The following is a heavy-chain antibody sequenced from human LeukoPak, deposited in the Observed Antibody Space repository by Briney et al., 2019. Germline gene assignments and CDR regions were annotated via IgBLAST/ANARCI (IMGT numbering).Heavy chain of an antibody. J-gene: IGHJ1*01. D-gene: IGHD6-13*01. CDR3: ARDSGATAAGR. CDR1: GFYFASYA. CDR2: LTSSGANT. Sequence: PGGSLRLSCAASGFYFASYAMSWVRQAPGKGLELVSALTSSGANTHYADSVRGRFTISRDNAKNSLYLQMNSLRAEDTAVYYCARDSGATAAGRWGQGTLVTVSS. V-gene: IGHV3-23*01.